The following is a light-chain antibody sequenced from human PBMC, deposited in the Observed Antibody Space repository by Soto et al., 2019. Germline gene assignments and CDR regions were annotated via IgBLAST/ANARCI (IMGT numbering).Light chain of an antibody. CDR1: QSVLYSSNNKNY. Sequence: DIVMTQSPDSLAVSLGERATINCKSSQSVLYSSNNKNYLAWYQQKPGQPPKLLIYWASTRESGVPDRFSGSGSVTDFTLTISSLQAEDVADYYCQQYYSTPTWTFGQGTKVEIK. CDR3: QQYYSTPTWT. V-gene: IGKV4-1*01. CDR2: WAS. J-gene: IGKJ1*01.